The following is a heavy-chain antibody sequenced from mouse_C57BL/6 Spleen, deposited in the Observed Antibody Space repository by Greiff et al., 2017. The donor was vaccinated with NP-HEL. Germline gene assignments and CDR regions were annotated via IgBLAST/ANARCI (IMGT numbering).Heavy chain of an antibody. J-gene: IGHJ4*01. CDR2: IDPSDSYT. CDR1: GYTFTSYW. D-gene: IGHD2-5*01. CDR3: ARSDSNYEDYAMDY. Sequence: QVQLQQPGAELVRPGTSVKLSCKASGYTFTSYWMHWVKQRPGQGLEWIGVIDPSDSYTNYNQKFKGKATLTVDTSSSTAYMQLSSLTSEDSAVYYCARSDSNYEDYAMDYWGQGTSVTVSS. V-gene: IGHV1-59*01.